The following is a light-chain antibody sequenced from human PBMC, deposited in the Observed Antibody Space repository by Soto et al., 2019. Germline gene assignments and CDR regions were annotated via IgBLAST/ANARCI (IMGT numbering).Light chain of an antibody. CDR2: RNN. CDR3: ATWDDSLSGYV. V-gene: IGLV1-47*01. Sequence: QSVLTQPPSASGTPGQRVTISCSGSSSNIGSNFVYWYQQLPGTAPKLLIYRNNQRPSGVPDRFSGSKSGTSASLAISGLRSEDEADHYCATWDDSLSGYVFGTGTKLTVL. J-gene: IGLJ1*01. CDR1: SSNIGSNF.